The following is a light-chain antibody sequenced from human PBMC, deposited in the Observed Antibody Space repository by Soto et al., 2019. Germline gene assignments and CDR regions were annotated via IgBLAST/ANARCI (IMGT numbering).Light chain of an antibody. V-gene: IGKV1-5*03. J-gene: IGKJ1*01. CDR3: QQYYSYSRT. Sequence: DIQMTQSPSTVSASVGDRVTITCRASQSISYWLAWYQQKPGRAPKLLIYKVSSLENGVPSRFSGSGSGTEFTLTINNLQPDDFASYYCQQYYSYSRTFGQGTKVEIK. CDR2: KVS. CDR1: QSISYW.